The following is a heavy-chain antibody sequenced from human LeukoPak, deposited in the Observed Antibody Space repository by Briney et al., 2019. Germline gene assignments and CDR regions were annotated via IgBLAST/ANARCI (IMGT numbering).Heavy chain of an antibody. CDR3: AGTVTSYYYYGMDV. J-gene: IGHJ6*02. Sequence: PGGSLRLSCAASGFTFDDYAMHWVRQAPGKGLEWVSGISWNSGSIGYADSVKGRFTISRDNAKNSLYLQMNSLRAEDTALYYCAGTVTSYYYYGMDVWGQGTTVTVSS. CDR1: GFTFDDYA. V-gene: IGHV3-9*01. D-gene: IGHD4-17*01. CDR2: ISWNSGSI.